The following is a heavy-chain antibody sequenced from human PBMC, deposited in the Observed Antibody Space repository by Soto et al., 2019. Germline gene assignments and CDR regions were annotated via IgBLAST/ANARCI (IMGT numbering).Heavy chain of an antibody. CDR3: ARDCSGGSCYSGVSYYYGMDV. V-gene: IGHV3-30-3*01. Sequence: QVQLVESGGGVVQPGRSLRLSCAASGFTFSSYAMHWVRQAPGKGLEWVAVISYDGSNKYYADSVKGRFTISRDNSKNTLYLQMNSLRAEDTAVYYCARDCSGGSCYSGVSYYYGMDVWGQGTTVTVSS. CDR2: ISYDGSNK. CDR1: GFTFSSYA. J-gene: IGHJ6*02. D-gene: IGHD2-15*01.